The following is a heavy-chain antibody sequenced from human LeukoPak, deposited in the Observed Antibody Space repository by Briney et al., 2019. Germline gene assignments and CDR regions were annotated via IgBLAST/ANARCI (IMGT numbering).Heavy chain of an antibody. D-gene: IGHD3-9*01. Sequence: WVKVSCKASGGTFSSYAISSVRQAPGQGLEWMGGIIPIFGTANYAQKFQGRVTITTDEATSTAYMELSSLRSEDTAVYYCARTSSDIAVVPAPIMVLRYFDWLGDYYMDVWGKGTTVTVSS. CDR1: GGTFSSYA. J-gene: IGHJ6*03. CDR2: IIPIFGTA. V-gene: IGHV1-69*05. CDR3: ARTSSDIAVVPAPIMVLRYFDWLGDYYMDV.